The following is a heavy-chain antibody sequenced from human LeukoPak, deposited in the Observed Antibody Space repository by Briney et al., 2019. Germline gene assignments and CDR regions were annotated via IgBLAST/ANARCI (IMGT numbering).Heavy chain of an antibody. CDR1: GYTFTDYF. CDR3: ARDGFQGMILYAVYYMDV. CDR2: INPNTGGT. V-gene: IGHV1-2*06. Sequence: ASVKVSCKASGYTFTDYFIQWVRQAHGQGPEWMGRINPNTGGTNYAQKFQGRVTFTIDTSTNTAYMELSRLRPDDTAVYYCARDGFQGMILYAVYYMDVWGKGTTVTVSS. J-gene: IGHJ6*03. D-gene: IGHD2/OR15-2a*01.